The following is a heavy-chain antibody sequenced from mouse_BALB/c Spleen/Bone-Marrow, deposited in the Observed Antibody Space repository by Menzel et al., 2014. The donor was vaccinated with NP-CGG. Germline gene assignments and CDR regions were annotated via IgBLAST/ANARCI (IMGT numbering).Heavy chain of an antibody. D-gene: IGHD1-1*01. CDR1: GFNIKDTY. Sequence: VQLQQSGAELVKPGASVKLSCTASGFNIKDTYMHWVKQRPEQGLEWIGRIDPANGNTKYDPKFQSKATITADTSSNTACLQLSSLTSEDTAVYYCANYCYGSSLFAYWGQGTLVTVSA. V-gene: IGHV14-3*02. CDR3: ANYCYGSSLFAY. J-gene: IGHJ3*01. CDR2: IDPANGNT.